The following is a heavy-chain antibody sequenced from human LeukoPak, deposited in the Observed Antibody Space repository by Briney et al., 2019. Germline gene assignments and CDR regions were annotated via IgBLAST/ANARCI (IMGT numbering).Heavy chain of an antibody. V-gene: IGHV3-66*01. D-gene: IGHD3-16*01. CDR2: TYSGGNT. J-gene: IGHJ4*02. Sequence: GGSLRLSCAVSGFTVSDNHMSWVRQAPGKGLECVSVTYSGGNTYYADSVQGRFTISRDISKDTLYLQMNSLRNEDTAVYYCARVAMGYFDYWGQGALVTVSS. CDR1: GFTVSDNH. CDR3: ARVAMGYFDY.